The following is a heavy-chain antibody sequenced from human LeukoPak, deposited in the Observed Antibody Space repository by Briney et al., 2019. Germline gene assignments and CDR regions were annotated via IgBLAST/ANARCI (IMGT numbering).Heavy chain of an antibody. D-gene: IGHD6-13*01. CDR1: GFTFSSYA. Sequence: PSGGSLRLSCAASGFTFSSYAMSWVRQAPGKGLGWVSSISRSGDSTYYADSVKGRFTISRDTSTNTLYLQMNSLRAEDTAIYYCAKDLGSSPPGDSWGQGTLVTVSS. CDR2: ISRSGDST. CDR3: AKDLGSSPPGDS. V-gene: IGHV3-23*01. J-gene: IGHJ4*02.